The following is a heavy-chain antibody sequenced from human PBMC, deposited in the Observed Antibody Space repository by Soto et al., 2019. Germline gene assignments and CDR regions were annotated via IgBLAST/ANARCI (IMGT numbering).Heavy chain of an antibody. D-gene: IGHD3-10*01. CDR1: GGSISSYY. J-gene: IGHJ6*02. CDR2: IYYSGST. V-gene: IGHV4-59*01. Sequence: PSETLSLTCTVSGGSISSYYWSWIRQPPGKGLEWIGYIYYSGSTNYNPSLKSRVTISVDTSKNQFSLKLSSVTAADTAVYYCARVGVTMVRGVLDVWGQGTTVTV. CDR3: ARVGVTMVRGVLDV.